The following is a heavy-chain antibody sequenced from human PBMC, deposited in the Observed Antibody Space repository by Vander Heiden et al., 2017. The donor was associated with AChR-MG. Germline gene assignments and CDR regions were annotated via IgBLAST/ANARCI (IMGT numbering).Heavy chain of an antibody. CDR3: ARDGEGYSSSWNYYGMDV. CDR1: GFTFSSYG. Sequence: QVQLVASGGGVVQPGRSLRLSCAASGFTFSSYGMHWVRQAPGKGLEWVAVIWYDGSNKYYADSVKGRFTISRDNSKNTLYLQMNSLRAEDTAVYYCARDGEGYSSSWNYYGMDVWGQGTTVTVSS. CDR2: IWYDGSNK. J-gene: IGHJ6*02. V-gene: IGHV3-33*01. D-gene: IGHD6-13*01.